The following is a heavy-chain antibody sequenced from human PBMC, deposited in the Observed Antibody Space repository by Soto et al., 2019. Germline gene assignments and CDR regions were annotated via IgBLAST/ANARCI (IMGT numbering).Heavy chain of an antibody. D-gene: IGHD3-10*01. Sequence: GGSLRLSCAASGFTFSSNAMSWVRQAPGKGLEWVSAISGSGGSTYYADSVKGRFTIPRDNSKNTLYLQMNSLRAEDTAVYYCAKRAGLLWFGELLYERDYDYMDVWGKGTTVTVSS. CDR1: GFTFSSNA. J-gene: IGHJ6*03. CDR2: ISGSGGST. V-gene: IGHV3-23*01. CDR3: AKRAGLLWFGELLYERDYDYMDV.